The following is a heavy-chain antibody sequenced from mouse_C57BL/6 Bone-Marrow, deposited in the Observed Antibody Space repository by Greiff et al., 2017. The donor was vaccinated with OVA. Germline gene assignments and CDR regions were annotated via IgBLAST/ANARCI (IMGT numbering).Heavy chain of an antibody. Sequence: DAGGGLVQPKGSLKLSCAASGFSFNTYAMNWVRQAPGKGLEWVARIRSKSNNYATYYADSVKDRFTISRDDSESMLYLQMNNLKTEDTAMYYCVRQETAQALAYWGQGTLVTVSA. V-gene: IGHV10-1*01. D-gene: IGHD3-2*02. CDR2: IRSKSNNYAT. J-gene: IGHJ3*01. CDR3: VRQETAQALAY. CDR1: GFSFNTYA.